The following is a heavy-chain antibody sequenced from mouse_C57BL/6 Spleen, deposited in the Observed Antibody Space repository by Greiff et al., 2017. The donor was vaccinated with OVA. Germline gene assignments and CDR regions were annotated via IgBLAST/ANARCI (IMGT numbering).Heavy chain of an antibody. CDR1: GYTFTSYW. CDR3: AREEDDYGVWFAY. V-gene: IGHV1-64*01. J-gene: IGHJ3*01. CDR2: IHPNSGST. D-gene: IGHD2-4*01. Sequence: QVQLKQPGAELVKPGASVKLSCKASGYTFTSYWMHWVKQRPGQGLEWIGMIHPNSGSTNYNEKFKSKATLTVDKSSSTAYMQLSSLTSEDSAVYYCAREEDDYGVWFAYWGQGTLVTVSA.